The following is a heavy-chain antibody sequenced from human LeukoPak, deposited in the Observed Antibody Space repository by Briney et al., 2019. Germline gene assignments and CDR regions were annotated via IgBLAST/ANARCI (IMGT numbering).Heavy chain of an antibody. CDR2: LFNSGVT. Sequence: SETLSLTYTVSGASTSSTGYAWGWIRETRGKRLEWIGSLFNSGVTYYSPSLKSRVSTSVDTSNNHFSLRLTSLTAADTAIYYCARHRVASAYSSFDYWGQGTLVTVSS. D-gene: IGHD2-15*01. V-gene: IGHV4-39*01. CDR3: ARHRVASAYSSFDY. CDR1: GASTSSTGYA. J-gene: IGHJ4*02.